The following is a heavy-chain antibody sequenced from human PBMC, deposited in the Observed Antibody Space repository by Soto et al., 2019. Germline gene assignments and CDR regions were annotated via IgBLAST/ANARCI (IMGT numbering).Heavy chain of an antibody. V-gene: IGHV1-69*13. J-gene: IGHJ4*02. Sequence: SVKVSCKASGGTFSSYAISWVRQAPGQGLEWMGGIIPIFGTANYAQKFQGRVTITADESTSTAYMELSSLRSEDTAVYYCARDKCSGGSCYSVLDYWGQGTLVTVS. CDR3: ARDKCSGGSCYSVLDY. D-gene: IGHD2-15*01. CDR2: IIPIFGTA. CDR1: GGTFSSYA.